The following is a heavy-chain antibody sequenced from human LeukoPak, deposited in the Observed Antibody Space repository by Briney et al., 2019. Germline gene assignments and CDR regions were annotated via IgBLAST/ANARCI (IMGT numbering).Heavy chain of an antibody. D-gene: IGHD4-17*01. CDR1: GFTFDRND. Sequence: GGSLRLSCAASGFTFDRNDMSWVRQAPGKGLEWVSAFSGGGETTYYADSAKGRFTISRDNSQNTLYLQMNSLRAEDTAVYYCARDYADYVGYFFFDYWGQGTLVTVSS. V-gene: IGHV3-23*01. CDR2: FSGGGETT. J-gene: IGHJ4*02. CDR3: ARDYADYVGYFFFDY.